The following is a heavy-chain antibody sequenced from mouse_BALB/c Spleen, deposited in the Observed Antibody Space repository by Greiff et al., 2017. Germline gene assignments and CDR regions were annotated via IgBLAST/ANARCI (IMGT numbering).Heavy chain of an antibody. Sequence: EVQVVESGGGLVQPGGSLRLSCATSGFTFTDYYMSWVRQPPGKALEWLGFIRNKANGYTTEYSASVKGRFTISRDNSQSILYLQMNTLRAEDSATYYCARGIYYYGTQFAYWGQGTLVTVSA. CDR2: IRNKANGYTT. CDR3: ARGIYYYGTQFAY. CDR1: GFTFTDYY. J-gene: IGHJ3*01. D-gene: IGHD1-1*01. V-gene: IGHV7-3*02.